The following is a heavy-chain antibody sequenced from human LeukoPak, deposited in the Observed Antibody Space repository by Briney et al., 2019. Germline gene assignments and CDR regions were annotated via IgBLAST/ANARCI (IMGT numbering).Heavy chain of an antibody. J-gene: IGHJ4*02. CDR2: IYYSGST. V-gene: IGHV4-39*07. CDR1: GGSISSSSYY. D-gene: IGHD5-18*01. CDR3: ARERIQLWSALGY. Sequence: SETLSLTCTVSGGSISSSSYYWGWIRQPPGKGLEWIGSIYYSGSTYYNPSLKSRVTISVDTSKNQFSLKLSSVTAADTAVYYCARERIQLWSALGYWGQGTLVTVSS.